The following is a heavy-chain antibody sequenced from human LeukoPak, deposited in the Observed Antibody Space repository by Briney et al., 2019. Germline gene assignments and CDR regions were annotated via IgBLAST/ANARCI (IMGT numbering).Heavy chain of an antibody. Sequence: NPSETLSLTCTVSGDSVSSSSYYWGWIRQPPGKGLEWIGSIYYSGSTYYNPSLKSRVTISVDTSKNQFSLKLSSVTAADTAVYYCARVTTIFGVVTDYWGQGTLVTVSS. CDR3: ARVTTIFGVVTDY. CDR2: IYYSGST. CDR1: GDSVSSSSYY. V-gene: IGHV4-39*07. J-gene: IGHJ4*02. D-gene: IGHD3-3*01.